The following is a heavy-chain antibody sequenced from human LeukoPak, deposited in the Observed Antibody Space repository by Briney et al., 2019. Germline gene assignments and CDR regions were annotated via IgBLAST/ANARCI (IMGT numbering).Heavy chain of an antibody. J-gene: IGHJ3*02. CDR1: GGSISSSSYY. CDR3: ARGGAFFDWSSNAFDI. V-gene: IGHV4-39*07. Sequence: SETLSLTCTVSGGSISSSSYYWGWIRQPPGNGLEWIGSIYYSGSTYYNPSLKSRVTISVDTSKNQFSLKLSSVTAADTAVYYCARGGAFFDWSSNAFDIWGQGTMVTVSS. D-gene: IGHD3-9*01. CDR2: IYYSGST.